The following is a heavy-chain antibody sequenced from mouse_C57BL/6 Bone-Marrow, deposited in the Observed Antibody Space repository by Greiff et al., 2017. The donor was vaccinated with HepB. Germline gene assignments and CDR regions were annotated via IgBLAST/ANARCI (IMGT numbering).Heavy chain of an antibody. Sequence: VQVVESGAELAKPGASVKLSCKASGYTFTSYWMHWVKQRPGQGLEWIGYIHPSSGYTKYNQKFKDKATLTADKSSSTAYMQLSSLTYEDSAVYYCARDYSNWFAYWGQGTLVTVSA. V-gene: IGHV1-7*01. CDR2: IHPSSGYT. CDR1: GYTFTSYW. CDR3: ARDYSNWFAY. J-gene: IGHJ3*01. D-gene: IGHD2-5*01.